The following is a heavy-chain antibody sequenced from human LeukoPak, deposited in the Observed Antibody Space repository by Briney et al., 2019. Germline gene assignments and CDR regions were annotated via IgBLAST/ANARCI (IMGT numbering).Heavy chain of an antibody. V-gene: IGHV3-49*04. J-gene: IGHJ4*02. CDR2: IRSKAYGGTT. CDR1: GFPFGDYA. D-gene: IGHD1-26*01. CDR3: TRDHDIELPPALNFDY. Sequence: GGSLSLSCTASGFPFGDYAMSWVRPAPGKGLEWVGFIRSKAYGGTTEYAASVKGRFTISRDDSKSIAYLQMNSLKTEDTAVYYCTRDHDIELPPALNFDYWGQGTLVTVSS.